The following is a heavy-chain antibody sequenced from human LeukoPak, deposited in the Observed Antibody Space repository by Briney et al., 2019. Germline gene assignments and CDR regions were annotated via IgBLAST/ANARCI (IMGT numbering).Heavy chain of an antibody. Sequence: ASVKVSCKASGGTFSSYATSWVRQAPGQGLEWMGGIIPIFGTANYAQKFQGRVTITADESTSTAYMELSSLRSEDTAVYYCARDPPLGCSSTSCYVTEGFDPWGQGTLVTVSS. CDR3: ARDPPLGCSSTSCYVTEGFDP. CDR1: GGTFSSYA. J-gene: IGHJ5*02. V-gene: IGHV1-69*13. CDR2: IIPIFGTA. D-gene: IGHD2-2*01.